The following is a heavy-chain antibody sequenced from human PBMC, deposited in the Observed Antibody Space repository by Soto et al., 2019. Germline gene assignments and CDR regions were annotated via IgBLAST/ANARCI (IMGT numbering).Heavy chain of an antibody. V-gene: IGHV3-23*01. CDR2: ISGSGGST. CDR1: GFTFSTYV. J-gene: IGHJ4*02. Sequence: EVQLLESGGGLVQPGGSLRLSCAASGFTFSTYVMNWVRQAPGKGLEWVSGISGSGGSTYYADSVKGRFTISRDNSKSTLYLQMNSLRAEDTAAYYCAKAVRATFWSYDYWGQGTLVTVSS. D-gene: IGHD1-26*01. CDR3: AKAVRATFWSYDY.